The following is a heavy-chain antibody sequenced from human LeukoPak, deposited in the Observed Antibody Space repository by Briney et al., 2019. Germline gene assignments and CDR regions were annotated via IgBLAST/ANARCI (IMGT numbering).Heavy chain of an antibody. CDR3: AREKQWLVFHLPLNYFDY. CDR1: GGSFSGYY. V-gene: IGHV4-34*01. D-gene: IGHD6-19*01. CDR2: INHSGST. Sequence: TSSETLSLTCAVYGGSFSGYYWSWIRQPPGKGLEWLGEINHSGSTNYNPSLKSRVTISVDTSKNQFSLKLNSVTAADTAVYYCAREKQWLVFHLPLNYFDYWGQGTLVTVSS. J-gene: IGHJ4*02.